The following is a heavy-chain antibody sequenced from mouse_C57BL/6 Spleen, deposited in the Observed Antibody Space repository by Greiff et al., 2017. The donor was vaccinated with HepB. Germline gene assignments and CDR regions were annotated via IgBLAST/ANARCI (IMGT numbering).Heavy chain of an antibody. CDR2: IYPGSGST. CDR3: ARSERAYYYGTPWFAY. D-gene: IGHD1-1*01. Sequence: VQLQQSGAELVNPGASVKMSCKASGYTFTSYWITWVKQRPGQGLEWIGDIYPGSGSTNYNEKFKSKATLTVDTSSSTAYMQLSSLTSEDSAVYYCARSERAYYYGTPWFAYWGQGTLVTVSA. CDR1: GYTFTSYW. J-gene: IGHJ3*01. V-gene: IGHV1-55*01.